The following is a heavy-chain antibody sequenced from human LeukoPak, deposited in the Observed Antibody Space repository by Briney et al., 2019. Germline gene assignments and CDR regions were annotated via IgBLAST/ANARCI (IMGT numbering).Heavy chain of an antibody. J-gene: IGHJ4*02. V-gene: IGHV3-7*04. Sequence: PGGSLRLSCAASGFTFSGYWMSWVRQAPGKGLEWVANIKPDGSEKYYVDSVKGRFTISRDNAKNSLYLRMNGLRAEDTAVYYCARDRIQLWSHDYWGQGTLVTVSS. CDR3: ARDRIQLWSHDY. CDR1: GFTFSGYW. D-gene: IGHD5-18*01. CDR2: IKPDGSEK.